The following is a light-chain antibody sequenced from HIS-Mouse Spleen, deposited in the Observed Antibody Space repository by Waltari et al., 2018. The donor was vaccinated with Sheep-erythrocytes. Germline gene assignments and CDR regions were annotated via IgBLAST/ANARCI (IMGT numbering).Light chain of an antibody. CDR1: KLGDKY. Sequence: SYELTQPPSVSVSPGQTASITCSGDKLGDKYACWYQQKPGQSPVLVIYQDSKRPSGIPERFSGSNSGTTATLTISGLQAEDEADYYCCSYAGSYTLVFGGGTKLTVL. CDR3: CSYAGSYTLV. J-gene: IGLJ2*01. CDR2: QDS. V-gene: IGLV3-1*01.